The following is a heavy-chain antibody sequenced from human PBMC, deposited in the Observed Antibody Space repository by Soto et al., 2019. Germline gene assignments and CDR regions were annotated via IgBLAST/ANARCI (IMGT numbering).Heavy chain of an antibody. V-gene: IGHV3-23*01. Sequence: VQLLESGGGFIQPGGSRRLSCTASGFTFSSHALSWVRQAPGKGLEWVSTISATATHAYYADSVKGRFTFSRDNSKNTVYLQMDSLRVEDTATYYCAKGKGYDLLVAAYKRSDPFDIWGHGTRVIFSP. D-gene: IGHD3-9*01. CDR1: GFTFSSHA. CDR2: ISATATHA. J-gene: IGHJ3*02. CDR3: AKGKGYDLLVAAYKRSDPFDI.